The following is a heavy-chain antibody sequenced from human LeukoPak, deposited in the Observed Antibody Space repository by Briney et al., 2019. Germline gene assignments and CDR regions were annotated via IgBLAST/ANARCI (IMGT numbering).Heavy chain of an antibody. CDR2: IIPIFGTA. CDR1: GGTFSSYA. J-gene: IGHJ4*02. Sequence: SVKVSCKASGGTFSSYAISWVRQAPGQGLEWMGGIIPIFGTANYAQKFQGRVTITADKSTSTAYMELSSLRSEDTAVYYCARGDSSGYYYYFDYWGQGTLVTVSS. V-gene: IGHV1-69*06. D-gene: IGHD3-22*01. CDR3: ARGDSSGYYYYFDY.